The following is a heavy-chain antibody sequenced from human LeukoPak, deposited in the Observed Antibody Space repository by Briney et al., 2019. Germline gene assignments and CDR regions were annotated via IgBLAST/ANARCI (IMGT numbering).Heavy chain of an antibody. CDR1: GFTFSSYA. J-gene: IGHJ4*02. V-gene: IGHV3-23*01. CDR2: ISGSGGTT. D-gene: IGHD5-24*01. CDR3: AKELQMATIKDDSSYFDY. Sequence: PGGSPRLSCAASGFTFSSYAMNWVRQAPGKGLEWVSVISGSGGTTYYADSVKGRFTISRDNSKNTLYLQMNSLRAEDTAVYYCAKELQMATIKDDSSYFDYWGQGTLVTVSS.